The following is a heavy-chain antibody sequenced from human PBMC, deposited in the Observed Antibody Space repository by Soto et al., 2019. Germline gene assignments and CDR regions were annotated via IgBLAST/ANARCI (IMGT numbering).Heavy chain of an antibody. D-gene: IGHD6-6*01. J-gene: IGHJ5*02. V-gene: IGHV4-34*01. Sequence: QVQLQQWGAGLLKPSETLSLTCAVYGGSFSGYYWSWIRQPPGKGLEWIGEINHSGSTNYNPSLKIRVTISVDTSKNQFSLKLSSVTAADTAVYYCARDAPWNSSSRDFWFDPWGQGTLVTVSS. CDR1: GGSFSGYY. CDR3: ARDAPWNSSSRDFWFDP. CDR2: INHSGST.